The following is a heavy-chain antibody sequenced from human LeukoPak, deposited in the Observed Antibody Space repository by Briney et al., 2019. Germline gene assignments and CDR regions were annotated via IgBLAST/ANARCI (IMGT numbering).Heavy chain of an antibody. Sequence: EPSETLSLTCTVSGGSVSSGSYYWSWIRQPPGKGLEWIGYIYCGSTNYNPSLKGRVTISVDTSKNQFSLKLSSVTAADTAVYYCAQSRVVPAANNAFDIWGQGTMVTVSS. V-gene: IGHV4-61*01. J-gene: IGHJ3*02. D-gene: IGHD2-2*01. CDR3: AQSRVVPAANNAFDI. CDR1: GGSVSSGSYY. CDR2: IYCGST.